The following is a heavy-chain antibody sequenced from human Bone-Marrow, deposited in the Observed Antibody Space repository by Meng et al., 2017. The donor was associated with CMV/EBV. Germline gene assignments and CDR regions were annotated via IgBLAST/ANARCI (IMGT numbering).Heavy chain of an antibody. V-gene: IGHV1-69*04. CDR1: GYTFTSYD. CDR2: IIPILGIA. D-gene: IGHD2-15*01. Sequence: SVKVSCKASGYTFTSYDINWVRQATGQGLEWMGRIIPILGIANYAQKFQGRVTITADKSTSTAYMELSSLRSEDTAVYYCARGDTPGDFDYWGQGTLVTVSS. CDR3: ARGDTPGDFDY. J-gene: IGHJ4*02.